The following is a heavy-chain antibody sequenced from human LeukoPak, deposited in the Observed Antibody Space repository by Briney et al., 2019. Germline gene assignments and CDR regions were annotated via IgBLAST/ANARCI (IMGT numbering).Heavy chain of an antibody. D-gene: IGHD2-2*01. V-gene: IGHV1-2*06. J-gene: IGHJ5*02. Sequence: ASVKVSCKASGYTFTGSCMHWVRQAPGQGLEWMGRINPNSGGTNYAQKFQGRVTMTRDTSISTAYMELSRLRSDDTAVYYCARDARVVPAARGWFDPWGQGTLVTVSS. CDR2: INPNSGGT. CDR3: ARDARVVPAARGWFDP. CDR1: GYTFTGSC.